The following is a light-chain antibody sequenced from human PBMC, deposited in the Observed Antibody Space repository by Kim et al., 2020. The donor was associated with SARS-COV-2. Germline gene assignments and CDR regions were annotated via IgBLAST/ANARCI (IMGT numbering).Light chain of an antibody. J-gene: IGKJ2*01. Sequence: DIQMTQSPSTLSASVGDRVTITCRASQDITTWLAWYQQKPGKAPKLLIYKASNLESGVPSRFSASGSGTDFTLTISSLQPEDFATYYCQHYSRFPYTFGQGTKL. V-gene: IGKV1-5*03. CDR1: QDITTW. CDR2: KAS. CDR3: QHYSRFPYT.